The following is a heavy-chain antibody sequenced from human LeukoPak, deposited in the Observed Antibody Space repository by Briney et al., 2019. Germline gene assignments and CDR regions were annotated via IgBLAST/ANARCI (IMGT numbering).Heavy chain of an antibody. V-gene: IGHV4-61*01. CDR2: IYYSGST. CDR3: ARDSDSSGWYFDY. D-gene: IGHD6-19*01. J-gene: IGHJ4*02. Sequence: SETLSLTCTVSGGSVSSGSYYWSWIRQPPGKGLEWIGYIYYSGSTNYNPSLKSRVTISVDTSKNQFSLKLSSMTAADTAVYYCARDSDSSGWYFDYWGQGTLVTVSS. CDR1: GGSVSSGSYY.